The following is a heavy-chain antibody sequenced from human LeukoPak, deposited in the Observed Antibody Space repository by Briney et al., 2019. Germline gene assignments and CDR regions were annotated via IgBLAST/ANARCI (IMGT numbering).Heavy chain of an antibody. CDR3: AKVPIHLRSIQLWFGYFDY. CDR2: ISGSGGST. D-gene: IGHD5-18*01. CDR1: GFTFSSYS. Sequence: PGGSLRLSCAASGFTFSSYSMNWVRQAPGKGLEWVSAISGSGGSTYYADSVKGRFTISRDNSKNTLYLQMNSLRAEDTAVYYCAKVPIHLRSIQLWFGYFDYWGQGTLVTVSS. V-gene: IGHV3-23*01. J-gene: IGHJ4*02.